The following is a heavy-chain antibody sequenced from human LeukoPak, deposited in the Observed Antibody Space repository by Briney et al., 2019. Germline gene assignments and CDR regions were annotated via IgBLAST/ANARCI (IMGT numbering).Heavy chain of an antibody. Sequence: ASVKVSCKASGYIFISYGISWVRQAPGQGLEWMGWISAYNGNTNYAQKFRGRVTITADESTSTAYMELSSLRSEDTAVYYCARVQLGGKIRYYYYMDVWGKGTTVTISS. CDR1: GYIFISYG. D-gene: IGHD1-26*01. V-gene: IGHV1-18*01. CDR3: ARVQLGGKIRYYYYMDV. CDR2: ISAYNGNT. J-gene: IGHJ6*03.